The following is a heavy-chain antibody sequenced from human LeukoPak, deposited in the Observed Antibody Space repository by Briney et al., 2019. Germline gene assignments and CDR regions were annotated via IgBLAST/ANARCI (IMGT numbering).Heavy chain of an antibody. Sequence: PSETLSLTCTVSGGSISSYYWSWIRQPPGKGLEWIGYIYYSGSTNYNPSLKSRVTISVDTSKNQFSLKLSSVTAADTAVYYRARHRYALLYYFDYWGQGTLVTVSS. J-gene: IGHJ4*02. CDR2: IYYSGST. CDR3: ARHRYALLYYFDY. V-gene: IGHV4-59*08. CDR1: GGSISSYY. D-gene: IGHD3-10*01.